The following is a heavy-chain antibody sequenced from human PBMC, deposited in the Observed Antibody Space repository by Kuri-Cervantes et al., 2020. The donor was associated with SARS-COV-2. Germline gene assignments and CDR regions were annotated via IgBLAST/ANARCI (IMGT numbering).Heavy chain of an antibody. CDR2: IKQDGSEK. CDR3: ANDQHGIVVVVAAIDS. V-gene: IGHV3-7*01. J-gene: IGHJ4*02. Sequence: GGSLRLSCAASGFTFSSYWMSWVRQAPGKGLEWVANIKQDGSEKYYVDSVKGRFTISRDNSRNTLYLQMNSLRAEDTAVYYCANDQHGIVVVVAAIDSWGQGTLGTVSS. D-gene: IGHD2-15*01. CDR1: GFTFSSYW.